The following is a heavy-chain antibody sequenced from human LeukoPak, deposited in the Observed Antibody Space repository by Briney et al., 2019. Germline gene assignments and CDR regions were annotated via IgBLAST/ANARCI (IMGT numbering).Heavy chain of an antibody. Sequence: SETLSLTCTVSGGSISSSSYYWGWIRQPPGKGLEWIGSIYYSGSTYYNPSLKSRVTISVDTSKNQFSLKLSSVTAADTAVYYCARVPGIAVAGRFDPWGQGTLVIVSS. J-gene: IGHJ5*02. CDR2: IYYSGST. CDR3: ARVPGIAVAGRFDP. CDR1: GGSISSSSYY. D-gene: IGHD6-19*01. V-gene: IGHV4-39*01.